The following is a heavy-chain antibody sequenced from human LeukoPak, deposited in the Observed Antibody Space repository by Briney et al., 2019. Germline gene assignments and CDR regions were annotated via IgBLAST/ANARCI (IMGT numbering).Heavy chain of an antibody. CDR3: ARIGSGSSNWFDP. CDR1: GGSTNSYY. D-gene: IGHD3-10*01. J-gene: IGHJ5*02. V-gene: IGHV4-59*01. Sequence: SETLSLTCTVSGGSTNSYYWSWIRQPPGKGLEYIGYIYYSGSTNYNPSLKSRVTISVDTSKNQFSLKLSSVTAADTAVYYCARIGSGSSNWFDPWGQGTLVTVSS. CDR2: IYYSGST.